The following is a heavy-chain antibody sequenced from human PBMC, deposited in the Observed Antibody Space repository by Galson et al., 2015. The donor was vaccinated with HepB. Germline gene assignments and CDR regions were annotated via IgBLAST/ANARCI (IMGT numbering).Heavy chain of an antibody. CDR3: AGAYLIRPIRIAARLGEDYYYYYMDV. Sequence: SVKVSCKASGYTFTGYYMHWVRQAPGQGLEWMGGIIPIFGTANYAQKFQGRVTITADESTSTAYMELSSLRSEDTAVYYCAGAYLIRPIRIAARLGEDYYYYYMDVWGKGTTVTVSS. CDR1: GYTFTGYY. CDR2: IIPIFGTA. D-gene: IGHD6-6*01. V-gene: IGHV1-69*13. J-gene: IGHJ6*03.